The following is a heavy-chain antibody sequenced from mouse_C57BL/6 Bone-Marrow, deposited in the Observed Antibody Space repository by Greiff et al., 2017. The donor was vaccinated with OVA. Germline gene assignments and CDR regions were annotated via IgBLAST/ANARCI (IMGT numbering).Heavy chain of an antibody. CDR1: GYAFSSSW. CDR3: ARRQDITTARGHWYFDV. D-gene: IGHD1-1*01. Sequence: QVQLQQSGPELVKPGASVKISCKASGYAFSSSWMNWVKQRPGKGLEWIGRIYPGDGDTNYNGKFKGKATLTADKSSSTAYMQLSSLTSEDSAVYFCARRQDITTARGHWYFDVWGTGTTVTVSS. J-gene: IGHJ1*03. CDR2: IYPGDGDT. V-gene: IGHV1-82*01.